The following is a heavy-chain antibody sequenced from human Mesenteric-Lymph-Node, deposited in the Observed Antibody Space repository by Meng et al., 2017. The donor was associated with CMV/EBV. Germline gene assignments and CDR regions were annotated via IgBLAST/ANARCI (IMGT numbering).Heavy chain of an antibody. CDR3: ARDSGLEQYYGMDV. CDR1: GGSFSGYY. D-gene: IGHD1/OR15-1a*01. CDR2: IYYSGGT. Sequence: GSLRLSCAVYGGSFSGYYWTWIRQPPGKGLEWIGYIYYSGGTNYNPSLKSRVSISVDTSKNQLSLKLSSVTAADTAVYYCARDSGLEQYYGMDVWGQGTTVTVSS. V-gene: IGHV4-59*01. J-gene: IGHJ6*02.